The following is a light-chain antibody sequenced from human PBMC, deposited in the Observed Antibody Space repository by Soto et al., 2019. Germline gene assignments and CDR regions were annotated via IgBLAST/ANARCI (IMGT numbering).Light chain of an antibody. Sequence: QSVLTQPPSVSAAPGQKVTISCSGSSSNIGNNYVSWYQQLPGTAPKLLIYDTIRRPSGIPDRFSGSKSGTSATLDITGPQTGDEADYYCGMWDSSLRLVVFGGGTKLTVL. CDR2: DTI. CDR3: GMWDSSLRLVV. CDR1: SSNIGNNY. V-gene: IGLV1-51*01. J-gene: IGLJ2*01.